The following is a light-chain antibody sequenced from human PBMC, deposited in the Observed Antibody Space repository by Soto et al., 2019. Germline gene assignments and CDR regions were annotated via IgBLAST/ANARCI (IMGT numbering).Light chain of an antibody. CDR1: QSISSY. CDR2: AAS. J-gene: IGKJ1*01. Sequence: AIRMTHSPSSFSASTGDRVTITFRASQSISSYLNWYQQKPGKAPKLLIYAASTLQSGVPSRFSGSASGTDFTLTISSLQPEDFATYYCLQDYNYPRTFGQGTKVDI. CDR3: LQDYNYPRT. V-gene: IGKV1-6*01.